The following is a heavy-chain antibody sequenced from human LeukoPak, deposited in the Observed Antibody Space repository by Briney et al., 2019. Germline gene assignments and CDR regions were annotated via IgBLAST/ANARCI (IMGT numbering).Heavy chain of an antibody. V-gene: IGHV3-23*01. CDR1: GFIFTNYP. Sequence: GGSLRLSCAASGFIFTNYPMTWVPQAPVRGLEWVSAIGGRGGSTYYADSVKGRFPISRDNSKNTLYLQMNSLRAEDTAVYYCAKAPRGYYDSSGFYYMDVWGKGTTVTVSS. J-gene: IGHJ6*03. CDR3: AKAPRGYYDSSGFYYMDV. D-gene: IGHD3-22*01. CDR2: IGGRGGST.